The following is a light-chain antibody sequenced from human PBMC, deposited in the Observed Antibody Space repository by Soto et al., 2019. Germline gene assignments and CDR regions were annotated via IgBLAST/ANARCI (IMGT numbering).Light chain of an antibody. CDR2: RSS. V-gene: IGKV3-20*01. J-gene: IGKJ5*01. CDR1: QSITSNS. Sequence: EIVLTQSPGTLSLSPGERATLSCRASQSITSNSLAWYQQKPGQAPRLLIYRSSSRATGIPDRFSGSGSGTDFTLTISRLEPEDFAVYYCQQYYTSPIPFGQGTRLEIK. CDR3: QQYYTSPIP.